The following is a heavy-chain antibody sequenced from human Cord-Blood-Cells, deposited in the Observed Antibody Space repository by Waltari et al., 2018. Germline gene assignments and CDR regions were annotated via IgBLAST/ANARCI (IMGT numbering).Heavy chain of an antibody. V-gene: IGHV4-39*01. CDR2: IYYSGST. CDR1: GGSIRSSSYY. CDR3: ATRGSSSSDY. Sequence: QLQLQESGPGLVTPSETLSLTCTVSGGSIRSSSYYWGWLRQPPGKGLEWIGSIYYSGSTYYNPSLKSRVTISGDTSKNQFSLKLSSVTAADTAVYYCATRGSSSSDYWGQGTLVTVSS. J-gene: IGHJ4*02. D-gene: IGHD6-6*01.